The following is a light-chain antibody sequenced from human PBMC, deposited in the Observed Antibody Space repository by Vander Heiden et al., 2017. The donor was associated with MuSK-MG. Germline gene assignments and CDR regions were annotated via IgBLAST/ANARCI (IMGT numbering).Light chain of an antibody. CDR3: QQYNSYSTLT. V-gene: IGKV1-5*01. CDR1: QSISSW. Sequence: DLQMSVDLSTLSASVGDRVTITCRASQSISSWLAWYQQKPGKAPKLLSYDASSLESGVPSRFSGSGSGTEFTVASSSQQPDAFATYYFQQYNSYSTLTSGGRTKVEIK. J-gene: IGKJ4*01. CDR2: DAS.